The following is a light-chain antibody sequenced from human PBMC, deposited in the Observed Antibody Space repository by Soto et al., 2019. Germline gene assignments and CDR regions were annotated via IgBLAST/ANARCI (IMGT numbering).Light chain of an antibody. V-gene: IGKV1-39*01. Sequence: DIQMTQSPSSLSASVANRVTITCRLSQSISSYLNWYQQKPGKAPKLLIYAASSLQSGVPSRFSGSGSGTDFTLTISSLQPEDFATYYCQQSYRTPPITFGQGTRLEIK. CDR3: QQSYRTPPIT. CDR1: QSISSY. CDR2: AAS. J-gene: IGKJ5*01.